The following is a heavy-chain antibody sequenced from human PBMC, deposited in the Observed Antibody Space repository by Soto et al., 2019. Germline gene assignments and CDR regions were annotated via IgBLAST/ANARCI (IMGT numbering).Heavy chain of an antibody. CDR3: ARVPYYYDSSGYSYWYFDL. CDR1: GFTFSSYW. CDR2: IKQDGSEK. Sequence: EVQLVESGGGLVQPGGSLRLSCAASGFTFSSYWMSWVRQAPGKGLEWVANIKQDGSEKYYVDSVKGRFTISRDNAKNSLYLQMNRLRAEDTALYYCARVPYYYDSSGYSYWYFDLWGRGTLVTVSS. J-gene: IGHJ2*01. D-gene: IGHD3-22*01. V-gene: IGHV3-7*03.